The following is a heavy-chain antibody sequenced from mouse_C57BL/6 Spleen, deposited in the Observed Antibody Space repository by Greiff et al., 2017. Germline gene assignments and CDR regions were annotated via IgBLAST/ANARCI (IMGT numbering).Heavy chain of an antibody. CDR3: ARRFPFLRGYCAMDY. V-gene: IGHV1-26*01. Sequence: EVQLQQSGPELVKPGASVKISCKASGYTFTDYYMNWVKQSHGKSLEWIGDINPNNGGTSYNQKFKGKATLTVDKSSSTAYMELRSLTSEDSAVYYYARRFPFLRGYCAMDYWGQGTSVTVSS. CDR2: INPNNGGT. J-gene: IGHJ4*01. CDR1: GYTFTDYY.